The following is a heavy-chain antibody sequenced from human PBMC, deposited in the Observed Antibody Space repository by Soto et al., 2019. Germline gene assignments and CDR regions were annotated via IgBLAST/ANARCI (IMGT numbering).Heavy chain of an antibody. CDR1: GYSFTNYG. CDR3: ARGGYYDSSGARNYHYYGMDV. Sequence: GASVKVSCKASGYSFTNYGISWVRQAPGQGLEWMGWISVAKGNTHYAKNLQERVSMATDTSTTTAYMDIRGLRSDDTAIYYCARGGYYDSSGARNYHYYGMDVWGQGTTVTVSS. V-gene: IGHV1-18*01. D-gene: IGHD3-22*01. CDR2: ISVAKGNT. J-gene: IGHJ6*02.